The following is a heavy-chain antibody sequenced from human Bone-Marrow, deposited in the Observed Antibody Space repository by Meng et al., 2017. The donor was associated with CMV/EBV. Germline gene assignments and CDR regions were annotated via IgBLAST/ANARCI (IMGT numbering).Heavy chain of an antibody. CDR3: ARDPTPRFDFWSGYSPSYFDL. D-gene: IGHD3-3*01. V-gene: IGHV3-20*04. CDR1: GFTFDDYG. J-gene: IGHJ2*01. CDR2: INWNGGST. Sequence: GGPLRLSCAASGFTFDDYGMNWVRQAPGKGLEWVSGINWNGGSTSFADSVKGRFTISRDNTKKSLYLQMNSLRAEDTALYYCARDPTPRFDFWSGYSPSYFDLWGRGTLVTVSS.